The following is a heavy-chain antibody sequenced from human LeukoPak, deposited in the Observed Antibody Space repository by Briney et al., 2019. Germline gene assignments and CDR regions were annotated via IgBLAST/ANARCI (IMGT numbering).Heavy chain of an antibody. CDR3: ARVLEPFRYSSSWYGY. D-gene: IGHD6-13*01. CDR1: GFTFSSYA. Sequence: GRSLRLSCAASGFTFSSYAMHWVRQAPGKGLEWVAVISYDGSNKYYADSVKGRFTISRDNSKNTLYLQMNSLRAEDTAVYYCARVLEPFRYSSSWYGYWGQGTLVTVSS. V-gene: IGHV3-30-3*01. CDR2: ISYDGSNK. J-gene: IGHJ4*02.